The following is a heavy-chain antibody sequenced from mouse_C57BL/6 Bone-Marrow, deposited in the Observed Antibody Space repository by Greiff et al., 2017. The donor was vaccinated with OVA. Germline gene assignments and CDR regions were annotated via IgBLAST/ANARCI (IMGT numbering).Heavy chain of an antibody. V-gene: IGHV5-6*01. CDR1: GFTFSSYG. J-gene: IGHJ3*01. Sequence: EVQLVESGGDLVKPGGSLKLSCAASGFTFSSYGMSWVRQTPDKRLEWVATISSGGSYTYYPDSVKGRFTISRDNAKNTLYLQMSSLKSEDTAMYYCARHLGRGFAYWGQGTLVTVSA. D-gene: IGHD4-1*01. CDR3: ARHLGRGFAY. CDR2: ISSGGSYT.